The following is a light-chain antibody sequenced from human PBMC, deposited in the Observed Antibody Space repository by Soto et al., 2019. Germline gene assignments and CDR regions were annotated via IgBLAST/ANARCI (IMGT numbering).Light chain of an antibody. CDR2: GAS. CDR1: QCVSSN. Sequence: EIVMTQSPATLSVSPGERATLSCRASQCVSSNLAWYQQKPGQAPRLLIYGASTRATGIPARFSGSGSGTEFTLTISSLKSEDFAVYYCQQYNNWHTWTFGQGTKVDIK. CDR3: QQYNNWHTWT. J-gene: IGKJ1*01. V-gene: IGKV3-15*01.